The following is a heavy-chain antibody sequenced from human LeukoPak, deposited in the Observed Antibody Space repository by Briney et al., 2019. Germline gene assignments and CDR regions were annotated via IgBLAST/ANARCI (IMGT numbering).Heavy chain of an antibody. D-gene: IGHD2-2*02. V-gene: IGHV1-18*01. J-gene: IGHJ3*02. CDR3: ARVGPYCSSTSCYKGGAFDI. Sequence: ASVKVSCRASGYTFISYGISWVRQAPGQGLEWMGWISAYHGNTNYAQKLQGRVTMTTDTSTSTAYMELRSLRSDDTAVYYCARVGPYCSSTSCYKGGAFDIWGQGTMVTVSS. CDR2: ISAYHGNT. CDR1: GYTFISYG.